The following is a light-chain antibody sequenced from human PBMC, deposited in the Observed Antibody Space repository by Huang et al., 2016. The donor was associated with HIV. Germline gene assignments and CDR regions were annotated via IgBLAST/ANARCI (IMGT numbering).Light chain of an antibody. CDR3: QQYNKWPLFT. Sequence: VMTQSPVTLSVSPGERATLSCRASQNVSSDLAWYQQSPGHPPRLLMYGASTRATGLPARFSGSGSGTEFTLTISSLQSEDFAVYYCQQYNKWPLFTFGPGTKVDIK. CDR2: GAS. CDR1: QNVSSD. J-gene: IGKJ3*01. V-gene: IGKV3-15*01.